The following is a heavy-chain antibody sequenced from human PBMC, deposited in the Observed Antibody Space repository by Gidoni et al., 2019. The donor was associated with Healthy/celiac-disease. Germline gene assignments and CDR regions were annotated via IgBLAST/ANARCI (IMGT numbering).Heavy chain of an antibody. CDR3: ARGRPSYIVVVTAHTERGYYFDY. CDR2: IIPIFGTA. J-gene: IGHJ4*02. CDR1: GGTFSSYA. Sequence: QVQLVQSGAEVKKPGSSVKVSCKASGGTFSSYAISWVRQAPGQGLGWMGGIIPIFGTASYAQKFQGRVTITADESTSTAYMELSSLRSEDTAVYYCARGRPSYIVVVTAHTERGYYFDYWGQGTLVTVSS. V-gene: IGHV1-69*01. D-gene: IGHD2-21*02.